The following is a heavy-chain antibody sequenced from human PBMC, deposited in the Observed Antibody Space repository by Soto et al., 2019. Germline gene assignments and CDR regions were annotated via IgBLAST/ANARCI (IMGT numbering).Heavy chain of an antibody. CDR3: ASPLGAGGSGTTGRYYYYYGLDV. D-gene: IGHD1-1*01. J-gene: IGHJ6*02. V-gene: IGHV1-69*13. CDR2: IIPIFGTA. Sequence: EASVKVSCKASGGTFSSYAISWVRQAPGQGLEWMGGIIPIFGTANYAQKFQGRVTITADESTSTAYMELSSLRSEDTAVYYCASPLGAGGSGTTGRYYYYYGLDVWGQGTTVTVAS. CDR1: GGTFSSYA.